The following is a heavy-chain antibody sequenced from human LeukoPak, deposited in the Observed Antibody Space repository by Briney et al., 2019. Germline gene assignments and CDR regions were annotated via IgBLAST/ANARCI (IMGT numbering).Heavy chain of an antibody. Sequence: PGGSLRLSCAASGFTFSSYGMHWVRQAPGKGLEWVAVIWYDGSNKYYADSVKGRFTISRDNSKNTLYLQMNSLRAEDTAVYYCARDMMAGTHPYYYYGMDVWGQGTTVTVSS. J-gene: IGHJ6*02. CDR1: GFTFSSYG. CDR3: ARDMMAGTHPYYYYGMDV. V-gene: IGHV3-33*01. CDR2: IWYDGSNK. D-gene: IGHD6-19*01.